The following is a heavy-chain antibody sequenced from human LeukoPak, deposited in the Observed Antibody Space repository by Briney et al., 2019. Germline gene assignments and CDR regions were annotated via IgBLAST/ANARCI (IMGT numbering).Heavy chain of an antibody. CDR1: GYSFIRHH. CDR3: AREGSEDSSGYFFDY. D-gene: IGHD3-22*01. V-gene: IGHV1-46*01. J-gene: IGHJ4*02. Sequence: ASVKVSCKAFGYSFIRHHIHWVRQAPGQGLEWMGLLKLYDGSIRYAQKFQGRVTMTSDTSTSTVYMELSSLRSEDTAVYYCAREGSEDSSGYFFDYWGQGTLVTVSS. CDR2: LKLYDGSI.